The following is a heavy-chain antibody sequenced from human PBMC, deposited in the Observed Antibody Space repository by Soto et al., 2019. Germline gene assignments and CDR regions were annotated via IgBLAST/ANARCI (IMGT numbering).Heavy chain of an antibody. J-gene: IGHJ4*02. D-gene: IGHD3-22*01. V-gene: IGHV3-15*07. CDR2: IKSKTDGGTT. Sequence: GGSLRLSCAASGFTFSNAWMNWVRQAPGKGLEWVGRIKSKTDGGTTDYAAPVKGRFTISRDDSKNTLYLQMNSLKTEDTAVYYCTTALITMIVVVPGYWGQGTLVTVSS. CDR1: GFTFSNAW. CDR3: TTALITMIVVVPGY.